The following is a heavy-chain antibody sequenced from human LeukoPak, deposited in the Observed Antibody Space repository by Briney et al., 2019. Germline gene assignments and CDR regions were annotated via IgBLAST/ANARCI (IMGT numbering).Heavy chain of an antibody. CDR2: IIPIFGTA. CDR3: ARAGVWDYSDSSGYHNAAFDI. Sequence: SVKVSCKASGGTFSSYAISWVRQAPGQGLEWMGGIIPIFGTANYAQKFQGRVTITAGESTSTAYMELSSLRSEDTAVYYCARAGVWDYSDSSGYHNAAFDIWGQGTMVTVSS. CDR1: GGTFSSYA. D-gene: IGHD3-22*01. V-gene: IGHV1-69*13. J-gene: IGHJ3*02.